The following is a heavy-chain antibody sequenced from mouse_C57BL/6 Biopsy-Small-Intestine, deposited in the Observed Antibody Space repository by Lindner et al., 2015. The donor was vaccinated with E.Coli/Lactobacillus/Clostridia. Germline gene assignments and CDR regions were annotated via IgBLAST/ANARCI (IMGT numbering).Heavy chain of an antibody. CDR3: ATRYKLRGVMNYYGLDV. Sequence: SVKVSCKASGGTFSSYTISWVRQATGQGLEWMGWVNPKSGDTGSAQKFQGRVTFTRNTSISTAYMELSSLTSADTAIYYCATRYKLRGVMNYYGLDVWGQGTTVTVSS. D-gene: IGHD1-1*01. CDR2: VNPKSGDT. CDR1: GGTFSSYT. V-gene: IGHV1-81*01. J-gene: IGHJ1*01.